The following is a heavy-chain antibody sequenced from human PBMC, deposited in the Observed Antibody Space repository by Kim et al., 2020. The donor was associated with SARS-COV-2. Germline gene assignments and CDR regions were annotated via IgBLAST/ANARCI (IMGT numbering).Heavy chain of an antibody. D-gene: IGHD3-9*01. Sequence: GGSLRLSCAASGFTFSSYSMNWVRQAPGKGLEWVSSISSSSSYIYYADSVKGRFTISRDNAKNSLYLQMNSLRAEDTAVYYCARDWDDILTGYYTIGYFDYWGQGTLVTVSS. CDR2: ISSSSSYI. J-gene: IGHJ4*02. CDR3: ARDWDDILTGYYTIGYFDY. CDR1: GFTFSSYS. V-gene: IGHV3-21*01.